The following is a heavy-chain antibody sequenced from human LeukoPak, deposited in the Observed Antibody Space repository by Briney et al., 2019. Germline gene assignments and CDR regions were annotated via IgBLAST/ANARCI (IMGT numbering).Heavy chain of an antibody. D-gene: IGHD5-12*01. Sequence: GGSLRLSCAASGFTFSSYSMNWVRQAPGKGLEWGSSISSSSSYIYYADSVKGRFTISRDNAKNSLYLQMNSMRAEDTAVYYCARDARGYDEEYYWGQGTLVTVSS. CDR1: GFTFSSYS. V-gene: IGHV3-21*01. CDR3: ARDARGYDEEYY. CDR2: ISSSSSYI. J-gene: IGHJ4*02.